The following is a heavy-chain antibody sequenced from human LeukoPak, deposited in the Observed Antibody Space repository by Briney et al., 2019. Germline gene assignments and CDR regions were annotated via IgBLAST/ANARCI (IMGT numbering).Heavy chain of an antibody. J-gene: IGHJ6*03. Sequence: SETLSLTCTVSGGSISSYYGSWIRQPPGKGLEWIGYIYYSGSTNYNPSLKSRVTISVDTSKNQFSLKLSSVTAADTAVYYCARDHRYYYYMDVWGKGTTVTVSS. CDR3: ARDHRYYYYMDV. V-gene: IGHV4-59*01. CDR2: IYYSGST. D-gene: IGHD1-14*01. CDR1: GGSISSYY.